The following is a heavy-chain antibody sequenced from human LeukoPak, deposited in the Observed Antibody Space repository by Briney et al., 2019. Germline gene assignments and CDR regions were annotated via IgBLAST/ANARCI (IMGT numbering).Heavy chain of an antibody. CDR3: ATSRYCTNGVCYTQHDS. CDR2: IYPGDSDT. V-gene: IGHV5-51*01. Sequence: GEPLKISCKGSGYTFANYWIAWVRQMPGKGLEWMGIIYPGDSDTRYSPSFQGQVTISADKSIRSAYLQWSSLKASDTAMYYCATSRYCTNGVCYTQHDSWGQGTLVTVSS. J-gene: IGHJ5*01. D-gene: IGHD2-8*01. CDR1: GYTFANYW.